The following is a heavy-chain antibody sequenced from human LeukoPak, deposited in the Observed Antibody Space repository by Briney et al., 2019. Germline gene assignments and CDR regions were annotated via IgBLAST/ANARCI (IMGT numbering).Heavy chain of an antibody. CDR1: GGSISSDAYS. CDR2: IFHSGST. V-gene: IGHV4-30-2*01. D-gene: IGHD2-15*01. Sequence: SETLSLTCVVSGGSISSDAYSWSWIRQPPGKGLEWIGYIFHSGSTIYNPSLQSRVTMSVDRSKNQFSLKLSSVTAADTAVYYCARSVYCSGGNCYFDYWGQGTLVTVSS. CDR3: ARSVYCSGGNCYFDY. J-gene: IGHJ4*02.